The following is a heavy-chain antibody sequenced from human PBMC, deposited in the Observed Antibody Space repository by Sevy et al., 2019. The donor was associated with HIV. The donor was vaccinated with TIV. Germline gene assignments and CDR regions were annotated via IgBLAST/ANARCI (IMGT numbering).Heavy chain of an antibody. CDR1: GFIFSNFT. CDR2: TSYDGSHK. CDR3: ARGENHDEFFQY. V-gene: IGHV3-30*04. J-gene: IGHJ1*01. D-gene: IGHD1-26*01. Sequence: GGSLRLSCTVSGFIFSNFTMHWVRQAPGKGLEWVAVTSYDGSHKYYADSVKGRFTVSIDNSRNILSLEMSSLRRDDTAVYYCARGENHDEFFQYWGQGTLVTVSS.